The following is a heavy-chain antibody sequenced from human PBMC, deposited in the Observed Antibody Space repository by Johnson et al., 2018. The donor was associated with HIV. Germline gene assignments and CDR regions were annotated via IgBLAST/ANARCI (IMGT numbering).Heavy chain of an antibody. CDR3: APLGDAFDI. D-gene: IGHD7-27*01. V-gene: IGHV3-30*03. CDR2: ISYDGNNR. J-gene: IGHJ3*02. CDR1: GFTFSNAW. Sequence: QVQLVESGGGLVKPGGSLRLSCAASGFTFSNAWMSWVRQAPGKGLEWVAVISYDGNNRYYVESVKGRFTISRDNSKNTLYLQMNSLRAEDTAVYYCAPLGDAFDIWGQGTMVTVSS.